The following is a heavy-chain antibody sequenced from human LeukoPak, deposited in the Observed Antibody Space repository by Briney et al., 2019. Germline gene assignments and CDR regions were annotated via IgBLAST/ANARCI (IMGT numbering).Heavy chain of an antibody. V-gene: IGHV4-39*01. J-gene: IGHJ4*02. CDR3: ARHPTPYSSGWYLGYFDY. D-gene: IGHD6-19*01. CDR1: GGPISSSSYY. CDR2: IYYSGST. Sequence: SETLSLTCTVSGGPISSSSYYWGWIRQPPGKGLEWIGSIYYSGSTYYNPSLKSRVTISVDTSKNQFSLKLSSVTAADTAVYYCARHPTPYSSGWYLGYFDYWGQGTLVTVSS.